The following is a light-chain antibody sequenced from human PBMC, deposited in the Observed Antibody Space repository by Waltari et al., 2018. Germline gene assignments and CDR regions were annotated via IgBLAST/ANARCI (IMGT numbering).Light chain of an antibody. V-gene: IGKV1-39*01. J-gene: IGKJ5*01. Sequence: DIQMTQSPYSLSASVGDRVTITCRASQNIVRYLNWYQQRPGKAPKLLIYAASTLQRGVPSRCSGSGSGTDFTLTITTLQPEDFATYYCQQTDSVPFTFGQGTRLDIK. CDR3: QQTDSVPFT. CDR1: QNIVRY. CDR2: AAS.